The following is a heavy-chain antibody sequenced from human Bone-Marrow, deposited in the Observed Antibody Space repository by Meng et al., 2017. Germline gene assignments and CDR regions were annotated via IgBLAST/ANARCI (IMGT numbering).Heavy chain of an antibody. V-gene: IGHV1-2*06. D-gene: IGHD4/OR15-4a*01. Sequence: QVRLLQSGDVEKRPGASVKASCQASGYTFTGYYMHWVRQAPGQGLEWMGRINPNSGGTNYAQKFQGRVTMTRDTSISTTYMELSRLRSDDTAVYYCARDRNSGEHTEYNWFDPWGQGTLVTVSS. CDR1: GYTFTGYY. J-gene: IGHJ5*02. CDR3: ARDRNSGEHTEYNWFDP. CDR2: INPNSGGT.